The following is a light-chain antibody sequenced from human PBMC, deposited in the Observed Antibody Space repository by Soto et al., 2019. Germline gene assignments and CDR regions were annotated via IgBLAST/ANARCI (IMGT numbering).Light chain of an antibody. Sequence: QSVLTQPASVSGSPGQAITISCSGSSSDVGAHNFVSWYQHHPGKAPKLMIYEVSNRPSGVSNRFSGSKSGNTASLTISGLQAEDEDDYYCNSSTSSNTYVFGSGTKVTVL. CDR3: NSSTSSNTYV. CDR2: EVS. V-gene: IGLV2-14*01. J-gene: IGLJ1*01. CDR1: SSDVGAHNF.